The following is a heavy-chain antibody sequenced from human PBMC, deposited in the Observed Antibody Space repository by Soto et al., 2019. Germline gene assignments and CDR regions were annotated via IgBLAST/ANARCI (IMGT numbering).Heavy chain of an antibody. CDR3: VHLRTTTIFGVVIRSGWLVP. D-gene: IGHD3-3*01. V-gene: IGHV2-5*02. J-gene: IGHJ5*02. CDR1: GFSLSTSGVG. CDR2: IYWDDDK. Sequence: QITLPEAGPTVVKPTQTLTLTCTFSGFSLSTSGVGVGWIRQTPGKALEWLTLIYWDDDKRYSPSLKSRLIITKDTSKNQVVLTMTNMDPADTGTSYCVHLRTTTIFGVVIRSGWLVPWGQGNLVTVSS.